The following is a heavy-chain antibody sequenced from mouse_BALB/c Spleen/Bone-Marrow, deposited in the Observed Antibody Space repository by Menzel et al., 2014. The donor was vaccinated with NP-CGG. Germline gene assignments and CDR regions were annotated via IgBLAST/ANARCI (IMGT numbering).Heavy chain of an antibody. CDR1: GYEFSSYW. CDR3: ARVYYGNLDY. D-gene: IGHD2-1*01. V-gene: IGHV1-80*01. Sequence: LVESGAELVRPGSSVKISCRASGYEFSSYWMNWVKQRPGQGLEWIGQIYPGDGDTNYNGKFKGRATLTADKSSSTAYMQVSSLTSEDSAVYLCARVYYGNLDYWGQGTSVTVSS. CDR2: IYPGDGDT. J-gene: IGHJ4*01.